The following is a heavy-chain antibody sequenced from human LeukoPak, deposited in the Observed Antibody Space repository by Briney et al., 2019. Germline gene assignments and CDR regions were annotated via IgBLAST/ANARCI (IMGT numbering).Heavy chain of an antibody. Sequence: RGSLRLSCAAPGFTFSSYAVSWVRQAPGKGLEWVSAISGSGGSTYYADSVKGRFTISRDNSRNTLYLQMNSLRAEDTAVYYCAKNQDDYYDSSGYPRDFDYWGQGTLVTVSS. J-gene: IGHJ4*02. CDR2: ISGSGGST. CDR1: GFTFSSYA. CDR3: AKNQDDYYDSSGYPRDFDY. D-gene: IGHD3-22*01. V-gene: IGHV3-23*01.